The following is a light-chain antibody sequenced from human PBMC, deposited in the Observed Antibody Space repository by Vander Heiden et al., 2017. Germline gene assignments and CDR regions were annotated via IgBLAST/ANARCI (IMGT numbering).Light chain of an antibody. CDR1: QSLLHSNGYNY. CDR2: LGS. Sequence: DIVMTHSPLFLPVTPGEPASISCRSSQSLLHSNGYNYLDWYLQKPGQSPQLLIYLGSNRASGVPDRFSGSGSGTDFTLKISRVEAEDVGVYYCMQALQTPLTFGGGTKVEIK. J-gene: IGKJ4*01. CDR3: MQALQTPLT. V-gene: IGKV2-28*01.